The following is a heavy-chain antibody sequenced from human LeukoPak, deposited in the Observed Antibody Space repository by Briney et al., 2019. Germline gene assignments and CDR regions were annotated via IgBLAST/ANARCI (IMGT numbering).Heavy chain of an antibody. J-gene: IGHJ3*02. CDR3: ARHTPITIFGVVIPRGAFDI. V-gene: IGHV4-39*01. CDR2: IYYSGST. D-gene: IGHD3-3*01. Sequence: SETLSLTCTVSGGSISSSSYYWGWIRQPPGKGLEWIGSIYYSGSTYYNPSLKSRVTISVDTSKNQFSLKLSSVTAADTAVYYCARHTPITIFGVVIPRGAFDIWGQGTMVTVSS. CDR1: GGSISSSSYY.